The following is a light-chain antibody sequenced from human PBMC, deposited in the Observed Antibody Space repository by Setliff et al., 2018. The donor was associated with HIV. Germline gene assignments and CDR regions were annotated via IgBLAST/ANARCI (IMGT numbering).Light chain of an antibody. CDR3: SSYAVTNTLP. CDR2: EVR. Sequence: QSVLTQPASVSGSPGQSITISCTGTSSDVGGYSHVSWYQQHPGKAPKLIIYEVRNRPSGVSNRFSGSKSGNTASLTISGLQAEDEADYHCSSYAVTNTLPFGTGTKVTVL. V-gene: IGLV2-14*01. CDR1: SSDVGGYSH. J-gene: IGLJ1*01.